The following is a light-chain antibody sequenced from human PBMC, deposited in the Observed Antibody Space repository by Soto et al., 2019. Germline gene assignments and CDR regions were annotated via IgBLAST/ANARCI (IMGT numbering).Light chain of an antibody. J-gene: IGKJ1*01. CDR3: QQRHMWPIT. CDR2: DAY. V-gene: IGKV3-11*01. CDR1: QSFRGL. Sequence: EVGLRQSPGTLGFSPGERSTLSCRASQSFRGLLAWYQQKPGQAPRLLIYDAYNRATGIPPRFSGSGSGTDFTLTISSLEPEDSAVYYCQQRHMWPITFGQGTKVDIK.